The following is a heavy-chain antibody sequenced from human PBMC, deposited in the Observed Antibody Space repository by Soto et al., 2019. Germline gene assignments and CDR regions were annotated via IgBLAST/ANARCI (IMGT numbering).Heavy chain of an antibody. CDR3: ARVQEMATIRGMYNWFDP. J-gene: IGHJ5*02. D-gene: IGHD5-12*01. CDR2: MNPNSGNT. V-gene: IGHV1-8*01. Sequence: GTSVKACSKAYGDGITSYYMNWVRHYTEQGLEWMGWMNPNSGNTGYAQKFQGRVTMTRNTSISTAYMELSSLRSEDTAVYYCARVQEMATIRGMYNWFDPWGQGTLVTVSS. CDR1: GDGITSYY.